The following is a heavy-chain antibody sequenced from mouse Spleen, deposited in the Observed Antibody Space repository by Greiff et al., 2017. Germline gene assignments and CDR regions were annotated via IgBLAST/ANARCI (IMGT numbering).Heavy chain of an antibody. CDR3: TRTHYGSSLAWFAY. D-gene: IGHD1-1*01. V-gene: IGHV1-5*01. CDR2: IYPGNSDT. CDR1: GYTFTSYW. J-gene: IGHJ3*01. Sequence: EVKLVESGTVLARPGASVKMSCKTSGYTFTSYWMHWVKQRPGQGLEWIGAIYPGNSDTSYNQKFKGKAKLTAVTSASTAYMELSSLTNEDSAVYYCTRTHYGSSLAWFAYWGQGTLVTVSA.